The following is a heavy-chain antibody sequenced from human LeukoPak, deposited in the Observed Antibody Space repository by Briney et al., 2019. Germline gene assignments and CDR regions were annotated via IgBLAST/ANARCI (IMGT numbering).Heavy chain of an antibody. Sequence: GAFLQISCTGSGYSFTSYWIGCGRPMPGNGVGLMGIIYPGDTDTRYSPSFQGQVTFSADKSISTAYLQWSSLKASDTAMYYCARLRGPPVAGTGEDAFDIWGQGTMVTVSS. CDR1: GYSFTSYW. V-gene: IGHV5-51*01. CDR2: IYPGDTDT. D-gene: IGHD6-19*01. CDR3: ARLRGPPVAGTGEDAFDI. J-gene: IGHJ3*02.